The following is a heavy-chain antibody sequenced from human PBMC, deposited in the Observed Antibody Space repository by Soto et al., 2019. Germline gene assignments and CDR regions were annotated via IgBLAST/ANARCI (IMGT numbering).Heavy chain of an antibody. Sequence: ASVKVSCKASGYTFTSCYMHWVRQAPGQGLEWMGIINPSGGSTSYAQKFQGRVTMTRDTSTSTVYMELSSLRSEDTAVYYCARRSDYYDSSGYSYYFDYWGQGTLVTVSS. V-gene: IGHV1-46*01. CDR3: ARRSDYYDSSGYSYYFDY. D-gene: IGHD3-22*01. J-gene: IGHJ4*02. CDR1: GYTFTSCY. CDR2: INPSGGST.